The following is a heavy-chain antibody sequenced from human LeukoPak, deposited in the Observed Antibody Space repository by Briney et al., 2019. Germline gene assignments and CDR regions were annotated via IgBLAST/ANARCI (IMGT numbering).Heavy chain of an antibody. D-gene: IGHD5-18*01. CDR2: FSGVTSTI. J-gene: IGHJ3*02. V-gene: IGHV3-48*02. CDR3: ASDIGYAFDI. Sequence: GGSLRLSCGASGFTFSSYRMNGVRDAPGKGLEWISYFSGVTSTIFYGVSVRGRYTISGDNSEHSLSLQMDSVRDNHAAVYFCASDIGYAFDIRGQGTMLTVSS. CDR1: GFTFSSYR.